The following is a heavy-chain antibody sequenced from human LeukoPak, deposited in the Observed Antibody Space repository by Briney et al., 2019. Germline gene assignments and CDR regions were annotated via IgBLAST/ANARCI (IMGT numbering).Heavy chain of an antibody. CDR3: AKFIDSGTNDWFDP. CDR1: GFSFSSHW. V-gene: IGHV3-23*01. D-gene: IGHD1-7*01. Sequence: PGGSLRLSCAASGFSFSSHWMSWVRQAPGKGLEWVSAISGSGGSTYYADSVKGRFTVSRDNSKNTLYLQMNSLRAEDTAVYYCAKFIDSGTNDWFDPWGQGALVTVSS. J-gene: IGHJ5*02. CDR2: ISGSGGST.